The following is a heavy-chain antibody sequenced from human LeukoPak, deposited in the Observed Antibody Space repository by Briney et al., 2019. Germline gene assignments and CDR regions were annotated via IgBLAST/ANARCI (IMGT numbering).Heavy chain of an antibody. CDR2: IYYSGST. V-gene: IGHV4-31*03. CDR3: ARDRVGTVIFDY. Sequence: SETLSLTCTVSGGSISSGGYYWSWIRQHPGKGLEWIGYIYYSGSTYYNPSLKSRVTISVDTSKNQFSLKLSSVTAADTAVYYCARDRVGTVIFDYWGQGTLVTVSS. J-gene: IGHJ4*02. CDR1: GGSISSGGYY. D-gene: IGHD5-18*01.